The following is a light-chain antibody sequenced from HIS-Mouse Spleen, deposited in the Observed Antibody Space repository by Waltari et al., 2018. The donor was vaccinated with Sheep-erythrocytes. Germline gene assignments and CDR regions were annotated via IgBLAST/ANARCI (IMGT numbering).Light chain of an antibody. Sequence: QSALTQPASVSGSPGQSITISCTGTSSDVGSYNLVSWYQQHPGKAPKLLIYEGSKRPSGVSDRVSDSKAGNTASLTSSGLQAEDEADYYCCSYAGSSTPWVFGGGTKLTVL. CDR1: SSDVGSYNL. V-gene: IGLV2-23*01. CDR3: CSYAGSSTPWV. J-gene: IGLJ3*02. CDR2: EGS.